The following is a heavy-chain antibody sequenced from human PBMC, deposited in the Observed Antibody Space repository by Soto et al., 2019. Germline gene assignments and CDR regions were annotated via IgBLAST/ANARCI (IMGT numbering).Heavy chain of an antibody. V-gene: IGHV1-69*01. CDR1: GGTFSNYV. D-gene: IGHD3-10*01. J-gene: IGHJ6*02. Sequence: QVQLVQSGTEVKKPGSSAKVSCKASGGTFSNYVISWVRQAPGQGLEWMGGIIPLFETTDYAKKFQGRLAITADESTATVCVDLSRVRFEDAALYFGERDVGSGELSVVWGHGTTVIVSS. CDR3: ERDVGSGELSVV. CDR2: IIPLFETT.